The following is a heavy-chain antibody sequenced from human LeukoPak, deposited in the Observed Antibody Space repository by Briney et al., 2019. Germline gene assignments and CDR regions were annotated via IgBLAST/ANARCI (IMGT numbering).Heavy chain of an antibody. CDR3: ARYDYGDYVFDY. V-gene: IGHV4-59*08. Sequence: PSETLPLTCTVSGGSISSYYWSWIRQPPGEGLEWIGYIYYSGDTNYNPSLKSRVTISVDTSKNQFSLKLSSVTAADTAVYYCARYDYGDYVFDYWGQGTLVTVSS. CDR1: GGSISSYY. D-gene: IGHD4-17*01. J-gene: IGHJ4*02. CDR2: IYYSGDT.